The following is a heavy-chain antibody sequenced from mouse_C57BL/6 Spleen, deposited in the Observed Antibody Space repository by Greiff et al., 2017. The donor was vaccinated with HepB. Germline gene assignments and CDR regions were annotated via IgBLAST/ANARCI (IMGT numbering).Heavy chain of an antibody. CDR1: GYTFTNYW. CDR3: AREDNLYYFDY. Sequence: VKLVESGAELVRPGTSVKMSCKASGYTFTNYWIGWAKQRPGHGLEWIGDIYPGGGYTNYNEKFKGKATLTADKSSSTAYMQFSSLTSEDSAIYYCAREDNLYYFDYWGQGTTLTVSS. CDR2: IYPGGGYT. V-gene: IGHV1-63*01. D-gene: IGHD1-3*01. J-gene: IGHJ2*01.